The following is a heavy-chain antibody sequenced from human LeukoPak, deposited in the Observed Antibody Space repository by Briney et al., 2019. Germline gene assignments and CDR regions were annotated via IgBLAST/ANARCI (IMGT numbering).Heavy chain of an antibody. Sequence: ASVTVSFTSSGYTFTVHHMHWVRQAPGQGLELMGWIDPNSGGTNYAQKFQGRVTVTRDTSISRAYMELSRLKSDDTAVYYCAKWRGYSSGWSGPFDDWGQGTLVTVSS. CDR3: AKWRGYSSGWSGPFDD. V-gene: IGHV1-2*02. J-gene: IGHJ4*01. CDR2: IDPNSGGT. CDR1: GYTFTVHH. D-gene: IGHD6-19*01.